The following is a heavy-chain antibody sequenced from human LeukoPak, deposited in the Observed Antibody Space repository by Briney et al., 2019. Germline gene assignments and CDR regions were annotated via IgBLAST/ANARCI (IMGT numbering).Heavy chain of an antibody. J-gene: IGHJ4*02. CDR1: GGSFSGYY. D-gene: IGHD3-22*01. CDR3: ARGSPDYYDSSGRFDY. CDR2: INHSGST. Sequence: PSETLSLTCAVYGGSFSGYYWSWIRQPPGKGLEWIGEINHSGSTNYNPSLESRVTISVDTSKNQFSLKLSSVTAADMAVYYCARGSPDYYDSSGRFDYWGQGTLVTVSS. V-gene: IGHV4-34*01.